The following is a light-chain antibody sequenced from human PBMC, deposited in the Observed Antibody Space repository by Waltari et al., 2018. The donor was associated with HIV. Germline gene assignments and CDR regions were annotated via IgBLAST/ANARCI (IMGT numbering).Light chain of an antibody. CDR2: SAS. J-gene: IGKJ3*01. CDR1: QGIRTY. V-gene: IGKV1-9*01. CDR3: QQQNTYPLT. Sequence: DILLTQSPSFLSASLGDRVTISCRANQGIRTYLAWYQQSPGRAPKLLIFSASILQDTVPSRFSASGSGTQFTLTIYSLQPEDFATYYCQQQNTYPLTFGPGT.